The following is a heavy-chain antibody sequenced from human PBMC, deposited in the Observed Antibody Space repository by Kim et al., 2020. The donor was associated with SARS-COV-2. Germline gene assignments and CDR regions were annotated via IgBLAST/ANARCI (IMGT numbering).Heavy chain of an antibody. V-gene: IGHV1-18*04. D-gene: IGHD2-21*02. CDR3: ARQVCGGDCYSWEYYYGMDV. CDR1: GYTFTSYG. CDR2: ISAYNGNT. J-gene: IGHJ6*02. Sequence: ASVKVSCKASGYTFTSYGISWVRQAPGQGLEWMGWISAYNGNTNYAQKLQVRVTMTTDTSTSTAYMELRGLRSDDTAVYYCARQVCGGDCYSWEYYYGMDVWGQGATVTVSS.